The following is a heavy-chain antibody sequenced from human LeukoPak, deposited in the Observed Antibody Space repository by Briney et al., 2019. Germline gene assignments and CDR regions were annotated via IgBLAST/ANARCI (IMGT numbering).Heavy chain of an antibody. CDR2: IIPIFGTA. V-gene: IGHV1-69*13. CDR3: ARAKVQDSSGYYSFDY. Sequence: GASVKVSCKASGGTFSSYAISWVRQAPGQGLEWMGGIIPIFGTANYAQKFQGRVTITADESTSTAYMELSSLRSEDTAGYYCARAKVQDSSGYYSFDYWGQGTLVTVSS. CDR1: GGTFSSYA. J-gene: IGHJ4*02. D-gene: IGHD3-22*01.